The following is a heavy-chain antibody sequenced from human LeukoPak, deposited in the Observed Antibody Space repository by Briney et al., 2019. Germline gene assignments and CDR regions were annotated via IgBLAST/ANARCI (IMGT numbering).Heavy chain of an antibody. V-gene: IGHV3-11*01. J-gene: IGHJ4*02. CDR1: GFTFSDYY. D-gene: IGHD2/OR15-2a*01. CDR3: ARVPQFYRPLDY. CDR2: MSDNGNSI. Sequence: NPGGSLRLSCAVSGFTFSDYYMTWIRQAPGKGLEWVSYMSDNGNSIYYADSVKGRFTISRDNAKNSLYLQMNSLGADDTAVYFCARVPQFYRPLDYWGQGTLVTVSS.